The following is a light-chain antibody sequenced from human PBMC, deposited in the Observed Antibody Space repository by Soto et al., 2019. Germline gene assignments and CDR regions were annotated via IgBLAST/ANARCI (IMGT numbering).Light chain of an antibody. CDR3: LQYNDWPPWT. CDR2: GAS. V-gene: IGKV3-15*01. J-gene: IGKJ1*01. CDR1: QSFSSN. Sequence: EVVMTQSPATLSVSPGEGATLSCRSSQSFSSNLVWYQQKPGQAPRPLIYGASTRATGVPARFSGSGSGTEFTLTISSLQSEDFAVYYCLQYNDWPPWTFGQGTKVDIK.